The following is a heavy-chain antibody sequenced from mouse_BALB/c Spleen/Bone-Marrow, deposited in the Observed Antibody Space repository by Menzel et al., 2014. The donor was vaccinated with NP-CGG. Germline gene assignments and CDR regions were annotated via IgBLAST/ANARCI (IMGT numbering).Heavy chain of an antibody. D-gene: IGHD2-3*01. CDR3: ARDKGGYYVGGFAY. V-gene: IGHV5-4*02. J-gene: IGHJ3*01. CDR1: GFTFSDYY. Sequence: EVKLVESGGGLVKPGGSLKLSRAASGFTFSDYYMYWVRQTPEKRPEWVATISDGGTYTYYSDSVKGRFTISRDNARNNLYLQMSSLKSEDTAMYYCARDKGGYYVGGFAYWGQGTLVTVSA. CDR2: ISDGGTYT.